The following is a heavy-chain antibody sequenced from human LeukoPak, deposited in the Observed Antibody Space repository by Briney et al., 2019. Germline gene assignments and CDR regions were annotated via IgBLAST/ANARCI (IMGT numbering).Heavy chain of an antibody. CDR3: ARLPTGPNYYYYYMDV. Sequence: SETLSLTCAVYGGSFSGYYWSWIRQPPGKGLEWIGEINHSGSTNYNPSLKSRVTISVDTSKNQFSLKLSSVTAADTAVYYCARLPTGPNYYYYYMDVWGKGTTVTVSS. J-gene: IGHJ6*03. CDR1: GGSFSGYY. V-gene: IGHV4-34*01. CDR2: INHSGST. D-gene: IGHD4-17*01.